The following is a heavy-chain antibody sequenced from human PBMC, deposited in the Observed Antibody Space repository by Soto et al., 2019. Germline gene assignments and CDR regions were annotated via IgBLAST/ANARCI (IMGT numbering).Heavy chain of an antibody. CDR3: ARHHGSPGSYFGMDV. D-gene: IGHD6-13*01. V-gene: IGHV5-51*01. CDR2: IYPGDSDT. Sequence: PXDSLTISCKGSGYSFTSYWINWVRQMPGKGLEWMGIIYPGDSDTRYSPSFQGQVTISADKSISTAYLQWRSLKASDTAMYYCARHHGSPGSYFGMDVWGQGTTVTVSS. CDR1: GYSFTSYW. J-gene: IGHJ6*02.